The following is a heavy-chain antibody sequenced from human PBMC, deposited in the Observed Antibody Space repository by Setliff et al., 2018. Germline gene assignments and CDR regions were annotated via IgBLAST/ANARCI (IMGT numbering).Heavy chain of an antibody. Sequence: ASVKVSCKTSDYILTSYGLSWVRQAPGQGLDWMGWISTYNGHTNYAPKFQDRITMTTDTSTSTAYLEFKSLRSDDTAIYCCSRLVRFCTKISCQRLLGDDYWGQGALVTVSS. V-gene: IGHV1-18*01. CDR2: ISTYNGHT. CDR3: SRLVRFCTKISCQRLLGDDY. D-gene: IGHD2-2*01. CDR1: DYILTSYG. J-gene: IGHJ4*02.